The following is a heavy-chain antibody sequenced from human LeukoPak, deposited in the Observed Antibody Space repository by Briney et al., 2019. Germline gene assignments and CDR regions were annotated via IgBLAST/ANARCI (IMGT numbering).Heavy chain of an antibody. Sequence: GGSLRLSCAASGFTFSSYSMNWVRQAPGKGLEWVSYISSSSTIYYADSVKGRFTISRDNAKNSLYLQMNSLRDEDTAVYYCARGEPEFDYWGQGTLVTVSS. CDR3: ARGEPEFDY. V-gene: IGHV3-48*02. CDR1: GFTFSSYS. J-gene: IGHJ4*02. CDR2: ISSSSTI.